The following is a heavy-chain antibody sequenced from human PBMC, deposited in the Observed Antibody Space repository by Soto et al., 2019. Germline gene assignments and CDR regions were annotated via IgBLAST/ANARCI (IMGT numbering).Heavy chain of an antibody. CDR3: AKDSYDILTGQKRYFDS. D-gene: IGHD3-9*01. CDR2: ISWDGGIT. Sequence: GGSLRLSCAASGFTFNAYTMHWVRQAPGKGLEWVSLISWDGGITYYGDSVKGRFTVSRDNSDNSLYLQMTSLRSDDTAFYYCAKDSYDILTGQKRYFDSWGQGTMVTVYS. CDR1: GFTFNAYT. J-gene: IGHJ4*02. V-gene: IGHV3-43*01.